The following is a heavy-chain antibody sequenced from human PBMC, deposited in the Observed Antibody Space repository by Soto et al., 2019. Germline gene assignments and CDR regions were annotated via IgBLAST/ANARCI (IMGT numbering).Heavy chain of an antibody. CDR2: INPNSGGT. CDR3: ARDSAAQANYYYGMDV. V-gene: IGHV1-2*04. Sequence: QVQLVQSGAEVKKPGASVKVSCKASGYTFTGYYMHWVRQAHGQGLEWMGWINPNSGGTNYAQKFQGWVTMTRDTSISTAYMELSRLRSDDTAVYYCARDSAAQANYYYGMDVWGQGTTVTVSS. CDR1: GYTFTGYY. J-gene: IGHJ6*02. D-gene: IGHD6-6*01.